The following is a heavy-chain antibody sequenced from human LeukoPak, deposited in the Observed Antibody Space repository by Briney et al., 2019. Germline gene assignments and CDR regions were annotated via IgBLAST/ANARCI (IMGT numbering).Heavy chain of an antibody. CDR2: ISSRGSTI. CDR1: GFTFSDYY. V-gene: IGHV3-11*01. D-gene: IGHD3-10*01. J-gene: IGHJ4*02. Sequence: KAGGSLRLSCAASGFTFSDYYMSWIRQAPGKGLEWVSYISSRGSTIYYADSVKGRFTISRDNAKNSLYLQMNSLRAEDTAVYYCAKLLWFGELLFDYWGQGTLVTVSS. CDR3: AKLLWFGELLFDY.